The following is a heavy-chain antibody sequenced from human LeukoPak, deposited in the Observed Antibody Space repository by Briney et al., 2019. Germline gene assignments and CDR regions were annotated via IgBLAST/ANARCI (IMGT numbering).Heavy chain of an antibody. CDR1: GFTFSDYY. D-gene: IGHD3-22*01. CDR2: ISSSGSTI. CDR3: ARSARLYYYDSSGSDAFDI. V-gene: IGHV3-11*01. Sequence: GGSLRLSCAASGFTFSDYYMSWIRQAPGKGLEWVSYISSSGSTICYADSVKGRFTISRDNAKNSLYLQMNSLRAEDTAVYYCARSARLYYYDSSGSDAFDIWGQGTMVTVSS. J-gene: IGHJ3*02.